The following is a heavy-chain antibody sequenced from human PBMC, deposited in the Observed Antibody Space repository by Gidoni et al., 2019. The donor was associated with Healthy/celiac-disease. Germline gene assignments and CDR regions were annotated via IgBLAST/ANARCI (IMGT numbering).Heavy chain of an antibody. Sequence: EVQLVESGGGVVRPGGSVRLSCAASGCPFDDDGMSWVRQAPGKGLEWVSGINWNGDSTGYADSVKGRFTISRDNAKNSLYLQMNSLRAEDTTLYHCARELLGFRSSWNNWFDPWGQGTLVTVSS. CDR2: INWNGDST. D-gene: IGHD6-13*01. J-gene: IGHJ5*02. CDR1: GCPFDDDG. V-gene: IGHV3-20*01. CDR3: ARELLGFRSSWNNWFDP.